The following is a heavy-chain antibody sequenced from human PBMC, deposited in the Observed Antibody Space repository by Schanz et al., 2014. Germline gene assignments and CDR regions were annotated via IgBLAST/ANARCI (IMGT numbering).Heavy chain of an antibody. CDR1: GFTFSSHW. CDR2: INSVGSNT. CDR3: ARGGPAYYFDD. J-gene: IGHJ4*02. V-gene: IGHV3-74*01. Sequence: EVQLVQSGGGLVQPGGSLRLSCAASGFTFSSHWMHWVRQDPGKGLVWVARINSVGSNTDYADSVTGRFTISRDNAKNSLYLLMNSLRAEDTGLYFCARGGPAYYFDDWGQGTLVTVSS.